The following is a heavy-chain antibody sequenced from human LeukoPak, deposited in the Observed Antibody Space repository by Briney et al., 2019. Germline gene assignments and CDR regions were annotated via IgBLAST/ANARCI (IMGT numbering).Heavy chain of an antibody. CDR3: ARGVYYYGSGSYFDY. J-gene: IGHJ4*02. V-gene: IGHV1-18*01. Sequence: GASVKVSCKASGYTFTSYGISWVRQAPGQGLEWMGWISAYNGNTNYAQKLQGRVTMTTDTSTSTAYMELRSLRSDDTAVYYCARGVYYYGSGSYFDYWGQGTLVTVSS. CDR2: ISAYNGNT. D-gene: IGHD3-10*01. CDR1: GYTFTSYG.